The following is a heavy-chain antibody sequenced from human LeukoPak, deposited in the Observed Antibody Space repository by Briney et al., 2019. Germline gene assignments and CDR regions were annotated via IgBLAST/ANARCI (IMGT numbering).Heavy chain of an antibody. CDR2: IYTSGST. CDR3: ARVLWFGEWNWYFDL. V-gene: IGHV4-4*07. Sequence: SETLSLTCSVSGGSINSYYWSWIRQPAGKGLEWIGRIYTSGSTNYNPSLKSRVTMSVDTSKNQFSLKLSSVTAADTAVYYCARVLWFGEWNWYFDLWGRGTLVTVSS. D-gene: IGHD3-10*01. J-gene: IGHJ2*01. CDR1: GGSINSYY.